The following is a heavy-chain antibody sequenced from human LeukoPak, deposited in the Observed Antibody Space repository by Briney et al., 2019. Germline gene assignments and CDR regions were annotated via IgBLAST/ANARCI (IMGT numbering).Heavy chain of an antibody. J-gene: IGHJ4*02. CDR1: GGSISSYY. CDR3: ARLWGVGATTTRYFDY. V-gene: IGHV4-4*07. CDR2: IYTSGST. Sequence: PSETLSLTCTVSGGSISSYYWSWIRQPAGKGLEWIGRIYTSGSTNYNPSLKSRVTMSVDTSKNQFSLKLSSVTAADTAVYYCARLWGVGATTTRYFDYWGQGTLVTVSS. D-gene: IGHD1-26*01.